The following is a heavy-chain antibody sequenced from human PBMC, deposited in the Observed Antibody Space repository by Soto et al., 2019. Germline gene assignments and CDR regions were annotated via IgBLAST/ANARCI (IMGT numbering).Heavy chain of an antibody. CDR3: VRCYCSVGSCYTCWHFDR. J-gene: IGHJ2*01. Sequence: QVQLVQSGAEVKEPGASVKLSCQASGYTFMNYAISWVRQAPGQGLEWMGWISPSTGDTDQAQNFHCRVTMTLATSTKAANLELRTLRTDDSAVYYCVRCYCSVGSCYTCWHFDRWGRGTLVTVSS. CDR2: ISPSTGDT. V-gene: IGHV1-18*01. D-gene: IGHD2-15*01. CDR1: GYTFMNYA.